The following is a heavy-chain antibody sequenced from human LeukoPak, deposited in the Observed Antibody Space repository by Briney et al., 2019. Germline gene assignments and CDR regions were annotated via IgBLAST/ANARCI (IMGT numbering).Heavy chain of an antibody. Sequence: SQTLSLTCAISGDSVSSNSAAWNWIRQSPSRGLEWLGRTYYRSKWYNDYAVSVKSRITINPDTSKNQFSLQLNSVTPEDTAVYYCARTILTGYRARYNWFDPWGQGTLVTVSS. CDR2: TYYRSKWYN. CDR3: ARTILTGYRARYNWFDP. V-gene: IGHV6-1*01. D-gene: IGHD3-9*01. J-gene: IGHJ5*02. CDR1: GDSVSSNSAA.